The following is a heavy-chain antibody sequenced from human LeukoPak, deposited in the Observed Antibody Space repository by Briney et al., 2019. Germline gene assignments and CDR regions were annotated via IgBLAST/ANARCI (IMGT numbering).Heavy chain of an antibody. CDR2: TYYRSKWYN. Sequence: SQTLSLTCGISGDSVSSNSAAWNWIRQSPSRGLEWLGRTYYRSKWYNDYALSVKSRITINADTSKNQFSLQLNSVTPEDTAVYYCAGAPYSSGPLGFDPWGQGTLVTVSS. V-gene: IGHV6-1*01. J-gene: IGHJ5*02. D-gene: IGHD6-19*01. CDR1: GDSVSSNSAA. CDR3: AGAPYSSGPLGFDP.